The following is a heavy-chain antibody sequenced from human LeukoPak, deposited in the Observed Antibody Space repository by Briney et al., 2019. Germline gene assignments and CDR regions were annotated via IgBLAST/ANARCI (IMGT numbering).Heavy chain of an antibody. CDR3: ARQVWSGYYTFDY. D-gene: IGHD3-3*01. Sequence: SVKVSCKASGGTFSSYAISWVRQAPGQGLEWMGRIIPIFGTANYAQKFQGRVTITTDESTSTAYMELSSLRSEDTAVYYCARQVWSGYYTFDYWGQGTLVTVSP. CDR1: GGTFSSYA. V-gene: IGHV1-69*05. J-gene: IGHJ4*02. CDR2: IIPIFGTA.